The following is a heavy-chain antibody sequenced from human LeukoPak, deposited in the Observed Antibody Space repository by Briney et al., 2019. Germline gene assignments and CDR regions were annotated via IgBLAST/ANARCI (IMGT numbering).Heavy chain of an antibody. D-gene: IGHD2-15*01. J-gene: IGHJ4*02. Sequence: GGSLRLSCAASGFTFSSYAMSGSGGSTYYADSVKGRFTISRDNSENTLYLQMNSLRAEDTAVYYCVSSGPFYYFDYWGQGTLVTVSS. CDR1: GFTFSSYA. CDR2: GSGGST. V-gene: IGHV3-23*01. CDR3: VSSGPFYYFDY.